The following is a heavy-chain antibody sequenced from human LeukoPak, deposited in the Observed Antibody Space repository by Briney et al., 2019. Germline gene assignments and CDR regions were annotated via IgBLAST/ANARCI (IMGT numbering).Heavy chain of an antibody. Sequence: PGGPLRLSCAPSGFTFSSYWMHWVRLAPAKGMVPVSRINSDGSSTSYADSVKGRFTIYRDNARKTLYLQMKSLRAEDTAVYYCARHLHGSNWFDPWGQGNLVTVSS. D-gene: IGHD1-26*01. CDR1: GFTFSSYW. CDR2: INSDGSST. CDR3: ARHLHGSNWFDP. V-gene: IGHV3-74*01. J-gene: IGHJ5*02.